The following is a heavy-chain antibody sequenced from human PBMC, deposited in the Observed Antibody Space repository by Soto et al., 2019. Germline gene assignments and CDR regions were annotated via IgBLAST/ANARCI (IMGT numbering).Heavy chain of an antibody. CDR2: INSDGSST. Sequence: EVQLVESGGGLVQPGGSLRLSCAASGFTFSSYWMHWVRQAPGKGLVWVSRINSDGSSTSYADSVKGRFTISRDNAKNTLYLQMISQRAEDTAVYYCVRTSLVVAAATREDYWGQGTLVTVSS. V-gene: IGHV3-74*01. D-gene: IGHD2-15*01. J-gene: IGHJ4*02. CDR3: VRTSLVVAAATREDY. CDR1: GFTFSSYW.